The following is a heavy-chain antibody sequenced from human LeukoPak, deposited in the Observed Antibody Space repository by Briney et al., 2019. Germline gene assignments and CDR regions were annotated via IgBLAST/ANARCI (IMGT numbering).Heavy chain of an antibody. CDR3: ARGPALWRHCDF. D-gene: IGHD2-21*01. Sequence: SETLSLTCTVSRHSFTSSNYYWGWIRQPPGKGLEWIGRIYYSGDTNYNPSLKSRVSISLDTSENQFSLKLSSVTAADTAVYYCARGPALWRHCDFWGQGTLVTVSS. J-gene: IGHJ4*02. CDR1: RHSFTSSNYY. V-gene: IGHV4-39*01. CDR2: IYYSGDT.